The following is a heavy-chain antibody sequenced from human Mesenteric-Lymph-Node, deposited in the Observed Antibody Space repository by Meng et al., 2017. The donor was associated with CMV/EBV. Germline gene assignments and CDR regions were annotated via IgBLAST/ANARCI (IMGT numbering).Heavy chain of an antibody. V-gene: IGHV3-7*01. CDR1: GFTFNSYW. CDR2: IKQDGSEK. D-gene: IGHD3-3*01. J-gene: IGHJ4*02. CDR3: ARGGTIFGLVIALDY. Sequence: LSLTCAASGFTFNSYWMYWVRQVPGKGLEWVAKIKQDGSEKYYVDSVEGRFTISRDNGKKSLSLQMNSLRAEDTAVYYCARGGTIFGLVIALDYWGQGTQVTVSS.